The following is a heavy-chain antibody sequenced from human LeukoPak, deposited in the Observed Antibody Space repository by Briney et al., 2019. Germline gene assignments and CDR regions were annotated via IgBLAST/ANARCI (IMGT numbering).Heavy chain of an antibody. V-gene: IGHV3-23*01. Sequence: PGGSLRLSCAVSGFTVSTFAMNWVRQAPGKGLEWVSAIDGSGHYTYYPDSVKGRFTISRDNSKHTLFLQMNSLRAADTAVYYCGKLPQAGGDHYYIDVWGKGTTVTVSS. CDR2: IDGSGHYT. J-gene: IGHJ6*03. CDR3: GKLPQAGGDHYYIDV. CDR1: GFTVSTFA. D-gene: IGHD2-21*02.